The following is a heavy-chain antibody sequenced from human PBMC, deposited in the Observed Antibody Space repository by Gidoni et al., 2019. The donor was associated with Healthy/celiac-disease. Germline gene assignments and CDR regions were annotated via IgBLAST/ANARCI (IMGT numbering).Heavy chain of an antibody. CDR3: ARDEAPVLLWFGELPPEGY. CDR1: GYTFTSYA. J-gene: IGHJ4*02. CDR2: INAGNGNT. V-gene: IGHV1-3*01. D-gene: IGHD3-10*01. Sequence: QVQLVQSGAEVKKPGASVKVSCKASGYTFTSYAMHWVRQAPGQRLEWMGWINAGNGNTKYSQKFQGRVTITRDTSASTAYMELSSLRSEDTAVYYCARDEAPVLLWFGELPPEGYWGQGTLVTVSS.